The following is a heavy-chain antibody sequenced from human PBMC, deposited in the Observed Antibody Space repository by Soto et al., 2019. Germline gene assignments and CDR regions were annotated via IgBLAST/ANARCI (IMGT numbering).Heavy chain of an antibody. CDR3: AKDDYGDQGGFDY. CDR2: ISYDGSDQ. D-gene: IGHD4-17*01. J-gene: IGHJ4*02. Sequence: QVQLVESGGGVVEPGRSLRLSCAASGFTFSIYGMHWVRQAPGKGLEWVAVISYDGSDQYYGDSVKGRFTISRDNSKNTLYLQMNSLRTEDTAIYYCAKDDYGDQGGFDYWGQGTLVSVSS. V-gene: IGHV3-30*18. CDR1: GFTFSIYG.